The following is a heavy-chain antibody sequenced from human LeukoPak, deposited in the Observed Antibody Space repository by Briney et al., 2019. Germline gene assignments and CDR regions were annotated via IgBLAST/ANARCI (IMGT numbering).Heavy chain of an antibody. CDR3: ARAVGTVFFDY. J-gene: IGHJ4*02. D-gene: IGHD4-11*01. Sequence: GGSLRLSCAASGFTFSSYWTHWVRQAPGKGLVWVSRINSDGSSTSYADSVKGRFTISRDNAKNTLYLQMNSLRAEDTALYNCARAVGTVFFDYWGQGTLVTVSS. V-gene: IGHV3-74*01. CDR1: GFTFSSYW. CDR2: INSDGSST.